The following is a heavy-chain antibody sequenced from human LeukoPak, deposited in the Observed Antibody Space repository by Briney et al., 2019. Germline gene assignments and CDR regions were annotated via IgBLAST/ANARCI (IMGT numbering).Heavy chain of an antibody. Sequence: GGSLRLSCAASGFTFSSYAMHWVRQAPGKGLEWVSYIRGNNSSVFYAYSVKGRFTISRDNAKNSLYLQMNSLRAEDTAVYYCARDLHRDGVNWPYFDHWGQGTLVTVSS. D-gene: IGHD5-24*01. CDR2: IRGNNSSV. V-gene: IGHV3-48*04. J-gene: IGHJ4*02. CDR1: GFTFSSYA. CDR3: ARDLHRDGVNWPYFDH.